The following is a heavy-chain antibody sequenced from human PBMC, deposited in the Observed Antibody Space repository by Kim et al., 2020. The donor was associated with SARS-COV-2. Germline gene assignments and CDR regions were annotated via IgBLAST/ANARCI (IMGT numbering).Heavy chain of an antibody. J-gene: IGHJ6*02. CDR1: GGTFSSYA. Sequence: SVKVSCKASGGTFSSYAISWVRQAPGQGLEWMGGIIPIFGTANYAQKFQGRVTITADESTSTAYMELSSLRSEDTAVYYCARFAIAAAGPIRHYGMDVWGQGTTVTVSS. V-gene: IGHV1-69*13. D-gene: IGHD6-13*01. CDR3: ARFAIAAAGPIRHYGMDV. CDR2: IIPIFGTA.